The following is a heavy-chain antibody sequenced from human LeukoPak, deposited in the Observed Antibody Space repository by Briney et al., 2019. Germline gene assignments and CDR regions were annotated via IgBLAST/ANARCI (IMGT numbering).Heavy chain of an antibody. CDR3: ARGVLQTRGGT. Sequence: GGSLRLSCAASGFTVSSNYMSWVRQAPGKGLEWVSVIYSGGSTYYADSVKGRFTISRDNSKNTLYLQMNSLRAEDTAVYYCARGVLQTRGGTWGQGTLVTVSS. CDR1: GFTVSSNY. D-gene: IGHD3-16*01. CDR2: IYSGGST. V-gene: IGHV3-53*01. J-gene: IGHJ5*02.